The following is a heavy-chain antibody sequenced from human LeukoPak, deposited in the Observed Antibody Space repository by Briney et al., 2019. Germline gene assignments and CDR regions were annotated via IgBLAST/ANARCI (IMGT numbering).Heavy chain of an antibody. V-gene: IGHV4-61*02. CDR1: GGSISSGSYY. CDR2: VYSSGST. D-gene: IGHD1-26*01. Sequence: SQTLSLTCTVSGGSISSGSYYWSWIRQPAGKGLEWIGRVYSSGSTDYNPSLKSRLSISVDTSKIQFSLRLSSVTVADTAVYYCARDTHTGSYPKYYLDYWGQGTLVTVSS. CDR3: ARDTHTGSYPKYYLDY. J-gene: IGHJ4*02.